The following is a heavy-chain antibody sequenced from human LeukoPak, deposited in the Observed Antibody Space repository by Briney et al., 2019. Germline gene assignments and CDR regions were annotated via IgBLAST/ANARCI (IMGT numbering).Heavy chain of an antibody. CDR1: GYSFTDHY. CDR2: IHPKTGVT. V-gene: IGHV1-2*02. D-gene: IGHD1-20*01. J-gene: IGHJ4*02. Sequence: ASVKVSCKASGYSFTDHYLHWLRQAPEQGLEWMAWIHPKTGVTNYAERFQGRLSLTRDTSISTLYMELSSLRSEDTAVYYCARHSLIGTTPFDYWGQGTLVTVSS. CDR3: ARHSLIGTTPFDY.